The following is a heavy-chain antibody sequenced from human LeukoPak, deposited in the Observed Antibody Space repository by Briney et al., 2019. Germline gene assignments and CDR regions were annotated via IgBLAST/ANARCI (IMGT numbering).Heavy chain of an antibody. CDR2: IYYSGST. CDR1: GGSISSSSYY. D-gene: IGHD3-22*01. J-gene: IGHJ4*02. Sequence: SETLSLTCTVSGGSISSSSYYWGWIRQPPGRGLEWIGSIYYSGSTYYNPSLKSRVTISVDTSKNQFSLKLSSVTAADTAVYYCARMTDSSGYYSFDTRFDYWGQGTLVTVSS. CDR3: ARMTDSSGYYSFDTRFDY. V-gene: IGHV4-39*01.